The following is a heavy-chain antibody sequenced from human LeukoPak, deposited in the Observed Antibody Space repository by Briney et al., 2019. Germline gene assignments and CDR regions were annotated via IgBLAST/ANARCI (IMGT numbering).Heavy chain of an antibody. Sequence: SETLSLTCAVYGGSFSGYYWSWIRQPPEKGLEWIGEINHSGSTNYNPSLKSRVTISVDTSKNQFSLKLSSVTAADTAVYYCARTGYYMRYFDYWGQGTLVTVSS. V-gene: IGHV4-34*01. CDR1: GGSFSGYY. D-gene: IGHD3-9*01. CDR3: ARTGYYMRYFDY. J-gene: IGHJ4*02. CDR2: INHSGST.